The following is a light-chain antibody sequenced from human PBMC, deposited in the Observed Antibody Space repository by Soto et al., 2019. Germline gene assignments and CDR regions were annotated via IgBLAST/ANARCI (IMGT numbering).Light chain of an antibody. V-gene: IGKV3-20*01. CDR3: QQYGSSPWT. J-gene: IGKJ1*01. Sequence: DIVLTQSPGTLSLSPGERATLSCRARQSVSSSYLAWYQQKPGQAPRPLIYGASSRAIGIPDRFSGSGSGTDFTLTISRLEPEEFAVDYCQQYGSSPWTFGQGTKVEIK. CDR1: QSVSSSY. CDR2: GAS.